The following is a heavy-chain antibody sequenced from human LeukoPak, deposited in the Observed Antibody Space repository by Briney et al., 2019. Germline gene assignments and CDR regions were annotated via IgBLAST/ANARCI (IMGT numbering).Heavy chain of an antibody. CDR3: ARLQGYGSGGYYDDAFDI. CDR2: IDPSDSYT. CDR1: GYSFTSYW. D-gene: IGHD3-10*01. J-gene: IGHJ3*02. V-gene: IGHV5-10-1*01. Sequence: GESLRISSKGSGYSFTSYWISWVRQMPGKDQEWKGRIDPSDSYTNYSPSFQGHVTISADKSISTAYLQWSSLKASDTAMYYCARLQGYGSGGYYDDAFDIWGQGTMVTVSS.